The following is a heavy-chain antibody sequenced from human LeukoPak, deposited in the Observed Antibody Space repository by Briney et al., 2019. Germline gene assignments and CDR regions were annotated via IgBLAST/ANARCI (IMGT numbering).Heavy chain of an antibody. D-gene: IGHD6-13*01. Sequence: GSSVKVSCKASGGTFSSYTISWVRQAPGQGLEWMGRIIPILGIANYAQKFQGRVTITADKSTSTAYMELSSLRSEDTAVYYCARVSAAGTGLGAFDIWGQGTMVTVSS. CDR3: ARVSAAGTGLGAFDI. CDR2: IIPILGIA. V-gene: IGHV1-69*02. J-gene: IGHJ3*02. CDR1: GGTFSSYT.